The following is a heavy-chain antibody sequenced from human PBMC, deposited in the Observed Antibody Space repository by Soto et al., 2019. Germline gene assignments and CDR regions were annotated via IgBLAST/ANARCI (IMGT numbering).Heavy chain of an antibody. V-gene: IGHV5-51*01. CDR2: IYPGDSDT. CDR1: GYIFTSYW. Sequence: AENLKLPCTVSGYIFTSYWLAWVRQLPGKGLEWMGIIYPGDSDTRYSPSLQGQVTISADKSISTAYLQWSSLKASDTAMYYCARRSTLGIDYWGQGTLVTVSS. CDR3: ARRSTLGIDY. J-gene: IGHJ4*02.